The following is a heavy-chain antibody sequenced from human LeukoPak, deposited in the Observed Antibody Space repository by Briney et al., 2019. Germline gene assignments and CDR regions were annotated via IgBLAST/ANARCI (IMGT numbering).Heavy chain of an antibody. CDR1: GGTFSSYA. Sequence: SVKVSCKASGGTFSSYAISWVRQAPGQGLEWMGGIIPIFGTANYAQKFQGRVTITADKSTSTAYMELSSLRSEDAAVYYCARGGVGYCSSTSCYRFDYWGQGTLVTVSS. J-gene: IGHJ4*02. D-gene: IGHD2-2*01. CDR3: ARGGVGYCSSTSCYRFDY. CDR2: IIPIFGTA. V-gene: IGHV1-69*06.